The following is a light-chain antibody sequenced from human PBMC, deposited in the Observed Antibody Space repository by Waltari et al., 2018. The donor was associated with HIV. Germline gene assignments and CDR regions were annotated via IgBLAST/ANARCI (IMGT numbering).Light chain of an antibody. CDR2: DVS. J-gene: IGLJ1*01. Sequence: QSALTQPASVSGSPGQSITISCTGTSSDVGGYNYVSWYQQHPGKAPKLMIYDVSTRPSGVSNRFSGSKSGNTASLTISGLQAEDEADYYCSSYTSSSTAVFGTGTKVTVL. CDR3: SSYTSSSTAV. CDR1: SSDVGGYNY. V-gene: IGLV2-14*03.